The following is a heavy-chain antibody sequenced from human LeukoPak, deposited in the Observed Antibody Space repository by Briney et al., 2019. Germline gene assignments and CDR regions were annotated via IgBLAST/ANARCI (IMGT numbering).Heavy chain of an antibody. D-gene: IGHD2-21*02. V-gene: IGHV3-33*01. CDR2: IWYDGSNK. J-gene: IGHJ4*02. CDR1: GFTFSSYG. CDR3: ARSYCGGDCYSSNFDY. Sequence: GGSLRLSCAASGFTFSSYGMHWVRQAPGKGLEWVAVIWYDGSNKYYADSVKGRFTISRDNSKNTLYLQMNSQRADDTAVYYCARSYCGGDCYSSNFDYWGQGTLVTVSS.